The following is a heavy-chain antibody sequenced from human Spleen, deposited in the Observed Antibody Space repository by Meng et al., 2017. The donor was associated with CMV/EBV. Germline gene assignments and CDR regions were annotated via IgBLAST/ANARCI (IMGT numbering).Heavy chain of an antibody. CDR1: GYDFNMYG. D-gene: IGHD2-2*02. V-gene: IGHV1-18*01. J-gene: IGHJ6*02. CDR3: ARDRTGDCSSTSCYNFYYYYGMDV. Sequence: ASVKVSCKASGYDFNMYGISWVRQAPGQGPEWMGWISIYNDNTNLEQKFQGRVTMTIDTSTSTAYMSLSSLRSEDTAVYYCARDRTGDCSSTSCYNFYYYYGMDVWGQGTTVTVSS. CDR2: ISIYNDNT.